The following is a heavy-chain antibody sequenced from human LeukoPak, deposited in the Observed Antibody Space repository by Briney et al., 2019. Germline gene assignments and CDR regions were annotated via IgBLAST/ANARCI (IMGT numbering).Heavy chain of an antibody. D-gene: IGHD3-10*01. CDR3: ARYYSGSYYYPHYYFDY. J-gene: IGHJ4*02. Sequence: SETLSLTCTVSGGSISSSSYYWGWIRQPPGKGLEWIGSIYYSGSTYYNPSLKSRVTISVDTSKNQFSLKLSSVTAADTAVYYCARYYSGSYYYPHYYFDYWGQGTLVTVSS. CDR1: GGSISSSSYY. V-gene: IGHV4-39*07. CDR2: IYYSGST.